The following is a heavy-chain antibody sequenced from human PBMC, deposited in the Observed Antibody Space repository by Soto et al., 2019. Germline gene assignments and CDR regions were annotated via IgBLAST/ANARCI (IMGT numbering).Heavy chain of an antibody. CDR2: IIPIFGTA. J-gene: IGHJ4*02. D-gene: IGHD6-19*01. CDR3: ARFPEPGIAVAGTHPFDY. CDR1: GGTFSSYA. Sequence: ASVKVSCKASGGTFSSYAISWVRQAPGQGLEWMGGIIPIFGTANYAQKFQGRVTITADESTSTAYMELSSLRSEDTAVYYCARFPEPGIAVAGTHPFDYWGQGTLVTVSS. V-gene: IGHV1-69*13.